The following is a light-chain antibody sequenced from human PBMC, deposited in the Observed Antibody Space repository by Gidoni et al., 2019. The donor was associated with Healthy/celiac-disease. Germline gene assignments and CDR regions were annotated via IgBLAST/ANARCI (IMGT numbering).Light chain of an antibody. Sequence: DIVMTQSPATLSVSPGERATLSCRASQSVSSNLAWYQQKPGQAPRLLIYGASTRATGIPARFSGSGSGTECTLTISSLQSEDCAVYYCQQYNNWPLLTFXGXTKVEIK. CDR1: QSVSSN. V-gene: IGKV3-15*01. CDR2: GAS. CDR3: QQYNNWPLLT. J-gene: IGKJ4*01.